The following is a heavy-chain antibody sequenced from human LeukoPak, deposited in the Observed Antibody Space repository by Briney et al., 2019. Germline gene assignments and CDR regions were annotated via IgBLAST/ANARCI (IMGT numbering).Heavy chain of an antibody. J-gene: IGHJ6*02. Sequence: GSLRLSCAASGFTFSSYSMNWVRQAPGKGLEWIGEINHSGSTNYNPSLKSRVTISVDTSKNQFSLKLSSVTAADTAVYYCARGQLRYFDWPSYGMDVWGQGTTVTVSS. CDR1: GFTFSSYS. D-gene: IGHD3-9*01. CDR3: ARGQLRYFDWPSYGMDV. CDR2: INHSGST. V-gene: IGHV4-34*01.